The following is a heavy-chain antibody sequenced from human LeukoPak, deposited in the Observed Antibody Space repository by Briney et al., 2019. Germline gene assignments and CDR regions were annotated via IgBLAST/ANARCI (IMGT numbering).Heavy chain of an antibody. CDR3: ARRGGYGATYFDY. V-gene: IGHV4-59*01. CDR2: NYYSGST. D-gene: IGHD1-26*01. J-gene: IGHJ4*02. CDR1: GGSISSYY. Sequence: SETLSLTCTVSGGSISSYYWSWVRQPPGKGLEWIGYNYYSGSTNYNTSLTSRGPISVDTSKHQFSLKLSSVTAADTAVYYCARRGGYGATYFDYWGQGTLVTVSS.